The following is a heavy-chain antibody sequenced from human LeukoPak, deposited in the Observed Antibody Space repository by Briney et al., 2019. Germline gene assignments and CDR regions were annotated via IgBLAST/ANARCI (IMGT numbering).Heavy chain of an antibody. CDR3: ARDTILEDAFDI. Sequence: GGSLRLSCAASGFTFSSYSMNWVRQAPGKGLEWVSYISSSSSTIYYADSVKGQFTISRDKAKNSLYLQMTSLRAEDTAVYYCARDTILEDAFDIWGQGTMVTVSS. D-gene: IGHD3-3*01. CDR2: ISSSSSTI. CDR1: GFTFSSYS. V-gene: IGHV3-48*01. J-gene: IGHJ3*02.